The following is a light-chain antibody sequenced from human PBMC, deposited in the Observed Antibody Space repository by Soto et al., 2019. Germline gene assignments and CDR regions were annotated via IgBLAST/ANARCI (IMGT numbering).Light chain of an antibody. CDR2: NFN. J-gene: IGLJ2*01. Sequence: QPVLTQPPSASGTPGQRVTLSCSGSSSNIGGNTVHWYQHLPGTAPKLLIYNFNERPSGVPDRFSGSKSGTSASLAISGLQSEDEADYYCAAWDDSLNGPVFGGGTKLTVL. CDR3: AAWDDSLNGPV. CDR1: SSNIGGNT. V-gene: IGLV1-44*01.